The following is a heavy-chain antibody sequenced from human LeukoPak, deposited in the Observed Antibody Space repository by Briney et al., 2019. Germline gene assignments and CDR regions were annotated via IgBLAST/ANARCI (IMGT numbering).Heavy chain of an antibody. CDR3: APVLYSSGWYVNY. V-gene: IGHV4-39*07. CDR2: IYYSGST. CDR1: GGSISSSSYY. D-gene: IGHD6-19*01. J-gene: IGHJ4*02. Sequence: SETLSLTCTVSGGSISSSSYYWGWIRQPPGKGLEWIGSIYYSGSTYYNPSLKSRVTISVDTSKNQFSLKLSSVTAADTAVYYCAPVLYSSGWYVNYWGQGTLVTVSS.